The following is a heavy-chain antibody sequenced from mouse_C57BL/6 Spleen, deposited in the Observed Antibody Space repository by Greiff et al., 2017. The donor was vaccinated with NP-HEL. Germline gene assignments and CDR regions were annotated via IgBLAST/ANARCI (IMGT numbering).Heavy chain of an antibody. Sequence: EVHLVESGGGLVQPGGSMKLSCVASGFTFSNYWMNWVRQSPEKGLEWVAQIRLKSDNYATHYAESVKGRFTISRDDSKSSVYLQMNNLRAEGTGIYYFSIHDWYPAWFAYWGQGTLVTVSA. CDR1: GFTFSNYW. CDR2: IRLKSDNYAT. D-gene: IGHD2-4*01. V-gene: IGHV6-3*01. CDR3: SIHDWYPAWFAY. J-gene: IGHJ3*01.